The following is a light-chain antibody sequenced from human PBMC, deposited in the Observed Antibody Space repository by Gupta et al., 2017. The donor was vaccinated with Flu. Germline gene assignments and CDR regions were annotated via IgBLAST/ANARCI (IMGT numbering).Light chain of an antibody. V-gene: IGKV2-30*01. CDR3: MQGAHWPWA. CDR1: QRHGYSDGNTY. J-gene: IGKJ1*01. Sequence: VTLGQTASISCRSSQRHGYSDGNTYLNWFQQRPGQAPRRLIYLVSRRESGVPDRFSGSGSGTDFTLKISRVEAEDVGIYFCMQGAHWPWAFGQGTRVDI. CDR2: LVS.